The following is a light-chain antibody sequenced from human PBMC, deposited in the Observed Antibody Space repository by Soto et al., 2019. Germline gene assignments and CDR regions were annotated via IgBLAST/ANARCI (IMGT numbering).Light chain of an antibody. Sequence: EIVLTQSPATLSLSPGERATLSCRASQSVGDYLGWYQQKPGQAPRLLIYDASQRATGVPARFSASGSGTDFTLTISSLEPEDVAIYYCQQREDWPRACGGGTKVEF. CDR2: DAS. CDR1: QSVGDY. J-gene: IGKJ4*01. V-gene: IGKV3-11*01. CDR3: QQREDWPRA.